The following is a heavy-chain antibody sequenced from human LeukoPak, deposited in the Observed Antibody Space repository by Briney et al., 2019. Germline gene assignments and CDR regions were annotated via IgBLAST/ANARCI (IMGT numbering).Heavy chain of an antibody. D-gene: IGHD3-16*01. CDR2: IYYSGST. V-gene: IGHV4-39*07. CDR3: ARGFAV. J-gene: IGHJ6*03. Sequence: MTSETLSLTCTVSGGSISSTSYYWGWIRQPPGKGLECIGSIYYSGSTYYNPSLKSRVTISEDTSNNQFSLRLTSVTAADTAVYYRARGFAVWGKGTTVTVSS. CDR1: GGSISSTSYY.